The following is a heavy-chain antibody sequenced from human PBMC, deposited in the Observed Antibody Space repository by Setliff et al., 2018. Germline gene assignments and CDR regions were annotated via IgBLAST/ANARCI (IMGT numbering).Heavy chain of an antibody. J-gene: IGHJ6*03. V-gene: IGHV3-30*02. Sequence: PGGSLRLSCSASGFTFSNYGMHWVRQAPGKGLEWVAFMPYNEIHGYFADSVKGRFTISRDTSKNTLYLQMDSLRTEDTAVYYCAKSSVASTFYYFYYMDVWGKGTTVTVSS. D-gene: IGHD6-19*01. CDR2: MPYNEIHG. CDR1: GFTFSNYG. CDR3: AKSSVASTFYYFYYMDV.